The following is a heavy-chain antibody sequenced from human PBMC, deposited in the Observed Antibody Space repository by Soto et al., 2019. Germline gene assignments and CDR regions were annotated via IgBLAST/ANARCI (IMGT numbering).Heavy chain of an antibody. V-gene: IGHV3-48*01. CDR3: TRDYSSGWYGIGAFDI. Sequence: PGGSLRLSCAASGFTFSSYSMNWVRQAPGKGLEWVSYISSSSSTIYYADSVKGRFTISRDNAKNSPYLQMNSLRAEDTAVYYCTRDYSSGWYGIGAFDIWGQGTMVTVSS. J-gene: IGHJ3*02. D-gene: IGHD6-19*01. CDR2: ISSSSSTI. CDR1: GFTFSSYS.